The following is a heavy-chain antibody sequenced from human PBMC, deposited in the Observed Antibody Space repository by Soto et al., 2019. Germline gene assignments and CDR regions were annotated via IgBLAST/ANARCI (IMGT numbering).Heavy chain of an antibody. CDR2: IWYDGSNK. D-gene: IGHD6-19*01. CDR3: AREFSSGWYRYGMDV. J-gene: IGHJ6*02. V-gene: IGHV3-33*01. CDR1: GFTFSSYG. Sequence: VQLVESGGGVVQPGRSLRLSCAASGFTFSSYGMHWVRQAPGKGLEWVAVIWYDGSNKYYADSVKGRFTISRDNSKNTLYLQMNSPRAEDTAVYYCAREFSSGWYRYGMDVWGQGTTVTVSS.